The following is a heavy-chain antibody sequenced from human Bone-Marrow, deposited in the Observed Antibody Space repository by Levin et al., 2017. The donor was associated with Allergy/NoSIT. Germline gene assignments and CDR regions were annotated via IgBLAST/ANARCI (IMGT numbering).Heavy chain of an antibody. CDR3: VKATRRRASRPGGGYGMDV. D-gene: IGHD6-6*01. Sequence: GGSLRLSCVASGFSFGDYAMHWVRQAPGKGLEWVSGMSWNTVSLDYADSVKGRFTISRDNTRNTLYLQMNSLKVEDTAFYYCVKATRRRASRPGGGYGMDVWGQGTPVSVS. CDR1: GFSFGDYA. J-gene: IGHJ6*02. CDR2: MSWNTVSL. V-gene: IGHV3-9*01.